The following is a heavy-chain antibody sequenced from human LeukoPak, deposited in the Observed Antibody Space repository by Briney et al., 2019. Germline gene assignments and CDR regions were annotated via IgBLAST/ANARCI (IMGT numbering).Heavy chain of an antibody. CDR3: ARDRESNWYPYLDA. J-gene: IGHJ4*02. CDR2: IKEGGSTK. CDR1: GFTFTNYL. Sequence: GGSLRLSCATSGFTFTNYLMSWVRQAPGKGLEWVANIKEGGSTKWYVDSVRGRFTISRDNAKNSLYLQMDGLRAEDTAVYYCARDRESNWYPYLDAWGQGTLVTVSP. D-gene: IGHD6-13*01. V-gene: IGHV3-7*01.